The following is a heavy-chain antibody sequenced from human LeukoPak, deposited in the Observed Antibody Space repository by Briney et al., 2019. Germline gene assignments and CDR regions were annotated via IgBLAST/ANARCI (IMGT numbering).Heavy chain of an antibody. V-gene: IGHV3-74*01. Sequence: GGSLRLSCAASGFTLSNYWMHWVRQAPGKGLVWVSNINGDGSRTTYADAVKGRFTISRDNGKNTLFLQMNSLRAEDTAVYYCARESSWAPDYWGQGTLVTVSS. D-gene: IGHD1-26*01. J-gene: IGHJ4*02. CDR1: GFTLSNYW. CDR2: INGDGSRT. CDR3: ARESSWAPDY.